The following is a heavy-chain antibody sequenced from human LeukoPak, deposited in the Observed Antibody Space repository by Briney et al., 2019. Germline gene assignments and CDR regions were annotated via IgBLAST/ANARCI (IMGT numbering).Heavy chain of an antibody. CDR3: ARLYSSSFPLY. V-gene: IGHV4-59*08. CDR2: IYYSGST. Sequence: SETLSLTCAIYGGSFSGYYWSWLRQPPGKGLEWIGYIYYSGSTNYNPSLKSRVTISVDTSKNQFSLKLSSVTAADTAVYYCARLYSSSFPLYWGQGTLVTVSS. CDR1: GGSFSGYY. D-gene: IGHD6-6*01. J-gene: IGHJ4*02.